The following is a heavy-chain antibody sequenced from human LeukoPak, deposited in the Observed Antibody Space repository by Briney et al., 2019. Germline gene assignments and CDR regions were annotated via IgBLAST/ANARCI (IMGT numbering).Heavy chain of an antibody. CDR1: GYTFTSYD. Sequence: ASVKVSCKASGYTFTSYDINWVRQATGQGLEWMGWMNPNSGNTGYAQKFQGRVTMTRNTSISTAYMELSSLRSEDTAVYYCARAGQYDFWSGYYTALNWFDPWGQGTLVTVSS. V-gene: IGHV1-8*01. CDR2: MNPNSGNT. D-gene: IGHD3-3*01. CDR3: ARAGQYDFWSGYYTALNWFDP. J-gene: IGHJ5*02.